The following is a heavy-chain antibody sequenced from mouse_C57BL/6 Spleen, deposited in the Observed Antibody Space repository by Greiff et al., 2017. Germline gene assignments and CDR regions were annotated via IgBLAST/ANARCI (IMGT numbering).Heavy chain of an antibody. J-gene: IGHJ3*01. Sequence: VKLMESDAELVKPGASVKISCKVSGYTFTDHTIHWMKQRPEQGLEWIGYIYPRDGSTKYNEKFKGKATLTADKSSSTAYMQLNSLTSEDSAVYFCASVYDYGAWFAYWGQGTLVTVSA. CDR3: ASVYDYGAWFAY. D-gene: IGHD2-4*01. V-gene: IGHV1-78*01. CDR2: IYPRDGST. CDR1: GYTFTDHT.